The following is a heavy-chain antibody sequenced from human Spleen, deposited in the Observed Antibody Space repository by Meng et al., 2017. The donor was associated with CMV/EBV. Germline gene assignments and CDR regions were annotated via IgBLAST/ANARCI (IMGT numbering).Heavy chain of an antibody. V-gene: IGHV1-8*03. D-gene: IGHD2-2*01. CDR2: MNPNSGNT. CDR3: ARGRGSSTSGVEY. J-gene: IGHJ4*02. Sequence: ASVKVSCKASGGTFSSYTISWVRQAPGQGLEWMGWMNPNSGNTGYAQKFQGRVTITRNTSISTAYMELSTLRSEDTAVYYCARGRGSSTSGVEYWGQGTLVTVSS. CDR1: GGTFSSYT.